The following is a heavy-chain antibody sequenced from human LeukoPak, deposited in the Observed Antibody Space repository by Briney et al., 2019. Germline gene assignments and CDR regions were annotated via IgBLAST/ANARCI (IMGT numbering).Heavy chain of an antibody. CDR2: IYYSGST. V-gene: IGHV4-59*01. D-gene: IGHD6-13*01. Sequence: PSETLSLTCTVSGGSISSYYWSWIRQPPGKGLEWMGYIYYSGSTNYNPSLKSRGTISVDTSKNQFSLKLSSVTAADTAVYYCARDALSSSPLNDFDYWGQGTLVTVSS. CDR1: GGSISSYY. CDR3: ARDALSSSPLNDFDY. J-gene: IGHJ4*02.